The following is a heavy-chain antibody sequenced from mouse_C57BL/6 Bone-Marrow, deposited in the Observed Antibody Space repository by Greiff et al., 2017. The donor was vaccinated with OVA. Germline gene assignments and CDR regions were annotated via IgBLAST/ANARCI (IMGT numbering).Heavy chain of an antibody. CDR2: IFPGGGNT. J-gene: IGHJ2*01. V-gene: IGHV1-75*01. CDR3: ARRGWGTGYYFDD. Sequence: VHLVESGPELVKPGASVKISCKASGYTFTGYYINWVKQRPGQGLEWIGWIFPGGGNTYYTEKFKGRATLTVDKSSSTAYMLLSSLTSEDSAVYFCARRGWGTGYYFDDWGQGTTLTVSS. CDR1: GYTFTGYY. D-gene: IGHD3-2*02.